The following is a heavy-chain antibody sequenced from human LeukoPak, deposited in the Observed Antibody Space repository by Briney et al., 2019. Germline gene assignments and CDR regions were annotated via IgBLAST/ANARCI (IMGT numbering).Heavy chain of an antibody. J-gene: IGHJ4*02. Sequence: GGSLRLSCAASGFTFSDYYMSWIRQAPGKGLEWVSYISSSGSTIYYADSVKGRFTISRDNSKNTLYLQMNSLRVEDTAVYYCARDSSMLRGPLVIYYFDFWGQGTLVTVSS. CDR2: ISSSGSTI. V-gene: IGHV3-11*01. CDR3: ARDSSMLRGPLVIYYFDF. D-gene: IGHD3-10*01. CDR1: GFTFSDYY.